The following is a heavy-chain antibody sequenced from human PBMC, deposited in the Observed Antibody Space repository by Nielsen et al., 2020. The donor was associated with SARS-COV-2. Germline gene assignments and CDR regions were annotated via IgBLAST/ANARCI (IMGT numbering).Heavy chain of an antibody. CDR3: TRVSSMWLTYMDV. CDR1: GFNFRGYW. J-gene: IGHJ6*02. Sequence: GGSLRLSCAASGFNFRGYWMSWVRQAPGKGLEWVANIRQDGSEKYYVDSVKGRFNISRDNAKNSLYLQMDSLRAEDTAVYYCTRVSSMWLTYMDVWGQGTTVTVSS. V-gene: IGHV3-7*01. D-gene: IGHD6-19*01. CDR2: IRQDGSEK.